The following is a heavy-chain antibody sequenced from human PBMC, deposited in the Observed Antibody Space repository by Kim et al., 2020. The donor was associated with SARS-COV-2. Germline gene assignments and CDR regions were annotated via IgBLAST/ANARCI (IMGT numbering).Heavy chain of an antibody. CDR1: GFTFNNYA. Sequence: GGSLRLSCRASGFTFNNYAMHWVRQAPGTGLEWVAVISYDGSIKYYADSVKGQFTVSRDSSHNTLYLQMRNLRPEDTDLYFCAKSSAFFWLGQGWNAFD. CDR3: AKSSAFFWLGQGWNAFD. CDR2: ISYDGSIK. J-gene: IGHJ3*01. D-gene: IGHD3-3*01. V-gene: IGHV3-30*18.